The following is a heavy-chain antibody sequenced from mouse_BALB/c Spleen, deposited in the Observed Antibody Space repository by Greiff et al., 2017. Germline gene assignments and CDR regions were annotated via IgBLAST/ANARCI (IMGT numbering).Heavy chain of an antibody. J-gene: IGHJ4*01. CDR3: AIGGAMDY. Sequence: EVKVVESGGDLVKPGGSLKLSCAASGFTFSSYGMSWVRQTPDKRLEWVATISSGGSYTYYPDSVKGRFTISRDNAKNTLYLQMSSLKSEDTAMYYCAIGGAMDYWGQGTSVTVSS. CDR2: ISSGGSYT. D-gene: IGHD3-3*01. CDR1: GFTFSSYG. V-gene: IGHV5-6*01.